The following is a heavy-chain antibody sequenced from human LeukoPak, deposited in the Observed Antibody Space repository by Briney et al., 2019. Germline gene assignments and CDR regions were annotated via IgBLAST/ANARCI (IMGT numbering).Heavy chain of an antibody. V-gene: IGHV3-23*01. CDR2: ISNDGGGI. J-gene: IGHJ5*02. Sequence: GGSLRLSCAASGFIFNNYGLIWVRQAPGKGLQWVSAISNDGGGITYADFVKGRFTISRDNSKNTLFLQMNSLRAEDTALYYCAKGGSGYFLDLWGQGTLVTVSS. CDR1: GFIFNNYG. CDR3: AKGGSGYFLDL. D-gene: IGHD5-12*01.